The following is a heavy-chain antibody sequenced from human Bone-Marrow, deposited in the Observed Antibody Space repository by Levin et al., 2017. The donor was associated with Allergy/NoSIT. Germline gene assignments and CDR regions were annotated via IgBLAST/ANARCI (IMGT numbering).Heavy chain of an antibody. D-gene: IGHD2-15*01. J-gene: IGHJ4*02. CDR2: IYYSGST. Sequence: PGGSLRLSCTVSGGSISSYYWSWIRQPPGKGLEWIGYIYYSGSTNYNPSLKSRVTISVDTSKNQFSLKVNSVTAADTAVYYCARLDPIRYWGFDFWGQGSLVTVSS. CDR1: GGSISSYY. V-gene: IGHV4-59*01. CDR3: ARLDPIRYWGFDF.